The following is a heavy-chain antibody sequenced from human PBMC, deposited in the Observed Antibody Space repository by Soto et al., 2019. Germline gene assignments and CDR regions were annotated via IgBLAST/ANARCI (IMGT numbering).Heavy chain of an antibody. CDR1: GFTFSSYW. CDR3: ARDEARRLGY. V-gene: IGHV3-7*01. Sequence: EVQLVESGGGLVQPGGSLRLSCAASGFTFSSYWMSWVRQAPGKGLEWVANIKPDGREKYYVDSVRGRFTISRDNVENSLNLQMNSLRAEDAALYYCARDEARRLGYWGQGTLVTVSS. D-gene: IGHD6-19*01. CDR2: IKPDGREK. J-gene: IGHJ4*02.